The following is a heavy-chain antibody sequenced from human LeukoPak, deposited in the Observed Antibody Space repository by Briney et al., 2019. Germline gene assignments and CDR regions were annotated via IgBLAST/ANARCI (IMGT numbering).Heavy chain of an antibody. Sequence: PSETLSLTCTVSDDSITMYYWTWIRQPPGKGLEWIGYVDHTGSTNFNPSLNGRVSISRVTSKNLVSLGLRSVTAAGTAVYFCARGRVSSSTWYSTYYYYFYMDVWGKGTTVTVSS. CDR2: VDHTGST. J-gene: IGHJ6*03. CDR1: DDSITMYY. CDR3: ARGRVSSSTWYSTYYYYFYMDV. V-gene: IGHV4-59*01. D-gene: IGHD1-1*01.